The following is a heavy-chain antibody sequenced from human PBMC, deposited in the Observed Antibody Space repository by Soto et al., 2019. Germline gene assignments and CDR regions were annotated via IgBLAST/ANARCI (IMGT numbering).Heavy chain of an antibody. CDR2: ISGSGGST. CDR3: AKRVAGSFVLYYFDQ. CDR1: GFTFSSYT. J-gene: IGHJ4*02. V-gene: IGHV3-23*01. D-gene: IGHD2-8*01. Sequence: EVQLLESGGGLVQPGGSLSLSCAASGFTFSSYTMSWVRQAPGKGLEWVSSISGSGGSTHYADAVKGRFTISRDNPKNTLHLQMNSLRAEDTAVYYCAKRVAGSFVLYYFDQWGQGTLVTVST.